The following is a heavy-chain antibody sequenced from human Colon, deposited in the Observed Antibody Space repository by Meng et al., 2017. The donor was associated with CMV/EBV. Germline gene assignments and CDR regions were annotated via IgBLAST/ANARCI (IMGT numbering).Heavy chain of an antibody. D-gene: IGHD1-26*01. CDR1: GYTFTAYY. J-gene: IGHJ5*02. CDR2: IVPMYDTT. CDR3: ARESSGGTYYLLGGENWFDP. V-gene: IGHV1-69*05. Sequence: SVKVSCKTSGYTFTAYYIHWVRQAPGQGLEWMGGIVPMYDTTYYAQKFQGRFTITTDASTTTVYMELSSLRSEDTALYYCARESSGGTYYLLGGENWFDPWGQGTLVTVSS.